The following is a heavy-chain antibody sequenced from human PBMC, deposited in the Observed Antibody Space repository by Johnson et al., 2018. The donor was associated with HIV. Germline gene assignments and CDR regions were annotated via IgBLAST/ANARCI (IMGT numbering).Heavy chain of an antibody. V-gene: IGHV3-72*01. CDR2: SSNKATSYTT. D-gene: IGHD3-10*01. CDR1: GFTFSDHY. Sequence: VQLVESGGGLVQPGGSLRLSCAASGFTFSDHYMDWVRQAPGKGLEWVGRSSNKATSYTTEYAASVKGRFTISRDDSKNSLYLQMNSLKTEDTAVDYCTRVSFGEGAFDIWGHGTMVTVSS. CDR3: TRVSFGEGAFDI. J-gene: IGHJ3*02.